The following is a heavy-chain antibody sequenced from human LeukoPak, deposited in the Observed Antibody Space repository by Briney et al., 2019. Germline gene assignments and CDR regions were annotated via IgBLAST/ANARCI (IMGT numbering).Heavy chain of an antibody. CDR3: AREYYDILTGYYPVGVFDY. CDR1: GGSISSYY. CDR2: IYYSGST. V-gene: IGHV4-59*01. J-gene: IGHJ4*02. Sequence: PSETLSLTCTVSGGSISSYYWCWIRQPPGKRLEWIGYIYYSGSTNYNPSLKSRVTISVDTSKSQFSLKLRSVTAADTAVYYCAREYYDILTGYYPVGVFDYWGQGTLVTVSS. D-gene: IGHD3-9*01.